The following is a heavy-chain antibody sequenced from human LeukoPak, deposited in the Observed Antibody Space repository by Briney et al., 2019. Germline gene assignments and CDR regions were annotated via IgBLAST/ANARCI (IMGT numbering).Heavy chain of an antibody. CDR1: GFSFSNAW. CDR2: IKTKTDAGTT. CDR3: TTFSPRLLGY. J-gene: IGHJ4*02. D-gene: IGHD2-21*01. Sequence: PGGSLGLSCAASGFSFSNAWLSWVRQAPGKGPEWVGRIKTKTDAGTTDYAAPVKGRFTISRDDSKNTLYLQMNSLKTEDTAVYYCTTFSPRLLGYWGQGTLVTVSS. V-gene: IGHV3-15*01.